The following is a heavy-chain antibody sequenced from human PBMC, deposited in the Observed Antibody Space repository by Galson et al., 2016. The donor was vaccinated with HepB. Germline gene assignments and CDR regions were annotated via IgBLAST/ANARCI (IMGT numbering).Heavy chain of an antibody. CDR3: ARGTASRPGYYYALDV. D-gene: IGHD6-6*01. V-gene: IGHV3-23*01. CDR2: FSARVDKP. J-gene: IGHJ6*04. CDR1: GFIFSSFA. Sequence: SLRLSCATSGFIFSSFAMSWVRQAPGKGLEWVSTFSARVDKPYYANSARGRFTISSDNSKKTLYLQMSSLRAGDTAVYFCARGTASRPGYYYALDVWGKGTTVTVSS.